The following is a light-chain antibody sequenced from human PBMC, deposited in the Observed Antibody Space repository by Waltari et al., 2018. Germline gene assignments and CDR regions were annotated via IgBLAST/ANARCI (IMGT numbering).Light chain of an antibody. CDR1: SSDGASYNY. CDR2: DVS. CDR3: SSYTSSSTPVV. Sequence: QSALTQPASVSGSPGQSITISCTGTSSDGASYNYASWYQQHPGKAPKLMIYDVSNRPSGVSNRFSGSKSGNTASLTISGLQAEDEADYYCSSYTSSSTPVVFGGGTKLTVL. V-gene: IGLV2-14*03. J-gene: IGLJ2*01.